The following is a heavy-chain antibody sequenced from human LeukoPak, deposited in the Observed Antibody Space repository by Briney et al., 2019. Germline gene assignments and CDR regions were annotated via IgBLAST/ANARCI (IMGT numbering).Heavy chain of an antibody. CDR2: ISSSSSYI. V-gene: IGHV3-21*01. Sequence: GGSLRLYCAASGFTFSSYSMNWVRQAPGKGLEWVSSISSSSSYIYYADSVKGRFTISRDNAKNSLYLQMNSLRAEDTAVYYCARYGSGGRFFDYWGQGTLVTVSS. CDR3: ARYGSGGRFFDY. D-gene: IGHD3-10*01. J-gene: IGHJ4*02. CDR1: GFTFSSYS.